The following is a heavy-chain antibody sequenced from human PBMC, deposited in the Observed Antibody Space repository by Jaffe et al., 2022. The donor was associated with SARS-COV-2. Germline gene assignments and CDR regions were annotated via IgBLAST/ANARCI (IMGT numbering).Heavy chain of an antibody. CDR3: AKDPKFSGYYPTQGVDV. Sequence: EVHLLESGGGLVQPGGSLRLSCAGSGFMFSSYAMTWVRQAPGKGLEWVSSVSGSGTRTYYADSVKGRFTISRDNSENTLSLQMNSLRAEDTAVYYCAKDPKFSGYYPTQGVDVWGQGTTVIVSS. CDR1: GFMFSSYA. CDR2: VSGSGTRT. J-gene: IGHJ6*02. D-gene: IGHD3-22*01. V-gene: IGHV3-23*01.